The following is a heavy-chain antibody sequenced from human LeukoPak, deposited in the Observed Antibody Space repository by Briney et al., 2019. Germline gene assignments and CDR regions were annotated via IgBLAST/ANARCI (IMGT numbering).Heavy chain of an antibody. Sequence: PSETLSLTCTVSGGSISSYYWSWIRQPPGKGLEWIGYIYYSGSTNYNPSLKSRVTISVDTSKNQFSLKLSSVTAADTAVYYCARDPAGVGFLEWLSSTNYYYYGMDVWGQGTTVTVSS. CDR1: GGSISSYY. CDR3: ARDPAGVGFLEWLSSTNYYYYGMDV. V-gene: IGHV4-59*12. CDR2: IYYSGST. D-gene: IGHD3-3*01. J-gene: IGHJ6*02.